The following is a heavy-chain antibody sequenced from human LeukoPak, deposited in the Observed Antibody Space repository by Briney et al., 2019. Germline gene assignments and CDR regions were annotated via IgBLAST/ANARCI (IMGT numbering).Heavy chain of an antibody. D-gene: IGHD7-27*01. J-gene: IGHJ4*02. CDR1: GFTFSSYG. CDR2: ISYDGSKK. CDR3: AKERVPGLYYFDY. V-gene: IGHV3-30*18. Sequence: GSSLRLSCAASGFTFSSYGMHWVRQAPGKGLEWGAVISYDGSKKYYADSVKGRFTISRDNSENTLYLQMNSLRAEDTAVYYCAKERVPGLYYFDYWGQGTLVTVSS.